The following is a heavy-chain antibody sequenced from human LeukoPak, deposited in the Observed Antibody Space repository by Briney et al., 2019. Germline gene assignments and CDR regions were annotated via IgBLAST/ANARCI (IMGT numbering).Heavy chain of an antibody. D-gene: IGHD2-2*01. V-gene: IGHV3-21*04. CDR2: ISSSSSYI. Sequence: GGSLRLSCAASGFTFSSYSMNWVRQAPGKGLEWVSSISSSSSYIYYADSVKGRFTISRDNAKNSLYLQMNSLRSEDTAVYYCASTIQYCSSTSCYLDYGMDVWGQGTTVTVSS. CDR1: GFTFSSYS. J-gene: IGHJ6*02. CDR3: ASTIQYCSSTSCYLDYGMDV.